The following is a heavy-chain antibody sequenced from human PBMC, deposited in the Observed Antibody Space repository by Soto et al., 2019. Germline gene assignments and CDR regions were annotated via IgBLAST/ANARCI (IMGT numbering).Heavy chain of an antibody. J-gene: IGHJ6*02. Sequence: SETLSLTCTVSGGSISSGGYYWSWIRQHPGKGLEWIGYIYHSGTTYYNPPLKSRVTISVDTSKNQFSLRLRSVTAADTAVYYCARHKDCSGGSCNAVGYYYGLDVWGQGTTVTVSS. V-gene: IGHV4-39*01. CDR1: GGSISSGGYY. D-gene: IGHD2-15*01. CDR2: IYHSGTT. CDR3: ARHKDCSGGSCNAVGYYYGLDV.